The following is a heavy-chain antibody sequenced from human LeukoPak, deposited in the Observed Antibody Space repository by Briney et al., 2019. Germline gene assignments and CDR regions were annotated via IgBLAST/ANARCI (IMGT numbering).Heavy chain of an antibody. CDR2: ISGSGGST. Sequence: GGSLRLSCAASGFTFSSYAMSWVRQAPGKGLEWVSAISGSGGSTYYADSVKGRFTISRDNSKNTLYLQMNSLRAEDTAVYYCAKSFEPDMITFGGVTYYFDYWGQGTLVTVSS. V-gene: IGHV3-23*01. D-gene: IGHD3-16*01. CDR1: GFTFSSYA. CDR3: AKSFEPDMITFGGVTYYFDY. J-gene: IGHJ4*02.